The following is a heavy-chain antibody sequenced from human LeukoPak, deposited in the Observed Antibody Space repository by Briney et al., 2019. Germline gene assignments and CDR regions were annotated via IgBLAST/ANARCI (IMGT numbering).Heavy chain of an antibody. J-gene: IGHJ5*01. CDR1: GYTFNSYS. CDR2: ISSSSSYT. CDR3: ARGPRGVVQIQIFDS. Sequence: PGGSLRLSCAASGYTFNSYSMNWVRQAPGKGLEWVSSISSSSSYTYYADSVKGRFTISRDNAKNSLYLQVNSLRAEDTAVYYCARGPRGVVQIQIFDSWGQGTLVTVSS. D-gene: IGHD2-8*02. V-gene: IGHV3-21*01.